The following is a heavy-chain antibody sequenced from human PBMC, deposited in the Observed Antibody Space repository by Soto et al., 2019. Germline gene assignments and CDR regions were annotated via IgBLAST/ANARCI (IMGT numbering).Heavy chain of an antibody. J-gene: IGHJ4*02. Sequence: PGGSLRLSCAASGFSFSTHSMNWVRQAPGKGLEWVSSISSKSNRTSYYIHYADSVKGRFTISRDNSKNTLFLQMNSLRADDTAVYYCAKDQASGQGSFDSWGQGTLVTVSS. CDR3: AKDQASGQGSFDS. CDR1: GFSFSTHS. V-gene: IGHV3-21*01. CDR2: ISSKSNRTSYYI. D-gene: IGHD2-15*01.